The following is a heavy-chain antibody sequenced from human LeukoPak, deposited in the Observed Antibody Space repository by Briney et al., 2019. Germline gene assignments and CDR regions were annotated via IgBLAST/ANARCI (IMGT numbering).Heavy chain of an antibody. J-gene: IGHJ4*02. Sequence: SETLSLTCTVSGGSISSSTYYWGWIRQPPGKGLEWIGSIYHSGSGTTYYNPSLKSRVTISVDTSKNQFSLRLSSVTAADTAVYYCARASSGYYWDFDYWGQGALVTVSS. CDR2: IYHSGSGTT. D-gene: IGHD3-22*01. CDR3: ARASSGYYWDFDY. V-gene: IGHV4-39*01. CDR1: GGSISSSTYY.